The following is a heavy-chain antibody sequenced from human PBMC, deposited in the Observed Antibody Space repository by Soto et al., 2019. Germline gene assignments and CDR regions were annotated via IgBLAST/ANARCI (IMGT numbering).Heavy chain of an antibody. J-gene: IGHJ5*02. Sequence: QVQLVQSGAEVKKPGASVKVSCKASGYTFTSYGISSVRQAPGQGLGWMGWISAYNGNTNYAQKLQGRVTMTTDTSTSTAYMELRSLRSDDTAVYYCARDPRIDYGDYSWFDPWGQGTLVTVSS. CDR2: ISAYNGNT. CDR3: ARDPRIDYGDYSWFDP. V-gene: IGHV1-18*01. CDR1: GYTFTSYG. D-gene: IGHD4-17*01.